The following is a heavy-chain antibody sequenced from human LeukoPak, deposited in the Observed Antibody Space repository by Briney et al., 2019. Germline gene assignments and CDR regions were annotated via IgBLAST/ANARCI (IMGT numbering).Heavy chain of an antibody. J-gene: IGHJ3*02. CDR2: ISSSGSTI. Sequence: GSLRLSCAASGFAFSSYEMNWVRQAPGKGLEWVSYISSSGSTIYYADSVKGRFTISRDNAKNSLYLQMNSLRAEDTAVYYCAREIGHTGAFDIWGQGTMVTVSS. CDR3: AREIGHTGAFDI. D-gene: IGHD1-1*01. CDR1: GFAFSSYE. V-gene: IGHV3-48*03.